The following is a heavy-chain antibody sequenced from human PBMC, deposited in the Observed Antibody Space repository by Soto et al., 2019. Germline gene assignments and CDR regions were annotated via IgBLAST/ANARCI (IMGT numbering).Heavy chain of an antibody. CDR2: IYYSGST. Sequence: TSETLSLTCTVSGGSISSSSYYWGWIRQPPGKGLEWIGSIYYSGSTYYNPSLKSRVTISVDTSKNQFSLKLSSVTAADTAVYYCAITYYDFWSGYSRPRSGMDVWGQGTTVTVSS. D-gene: IGHD3-3*01. CDR1: GGSISSSSYY. J-gene: IGHJ6*02. CDR3: AITYYDFWSGYSRPRSGMDV. V-gene: IGHV4-39*01.